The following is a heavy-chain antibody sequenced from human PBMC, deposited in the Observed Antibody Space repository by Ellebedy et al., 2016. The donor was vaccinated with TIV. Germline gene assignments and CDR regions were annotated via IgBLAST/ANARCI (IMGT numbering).Heavy chain of an antibody. V-gene: IGHV3-23*01. CDR2: INNGGRTT. Sequence: PGGSLRLSCVASGFTFSGYAMSRVSQAPGKGLEWVSGINNGGRTTSYADSVKGRFTISRDNSRSTLYLQMNSLSAEDSAVYYCAKDMVFGDGKWEIDVWGQGTTVTVSS. J-gene: IGHJ6*02. CDR3: AKDMVFGDGKWEIDV. CDR1: GFTFSGYA. D-gene: IGHD1-26*01.